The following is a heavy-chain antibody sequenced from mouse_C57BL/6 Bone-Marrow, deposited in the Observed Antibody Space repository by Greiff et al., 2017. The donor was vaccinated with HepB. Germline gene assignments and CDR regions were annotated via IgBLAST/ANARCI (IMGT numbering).Heavy chain of an antibody. V-gene: IGHV1-47*01. CDR2: FHPYNDDT. CDR3: ARRVPGGSYYFDY. Sequence: LVESGAELVKPGASVKMSCKASGYTFTTYPIEWMKQNHGKSLEWIGNFHPYNDDTKYNEKFKGKATLTVEKSSSTVYLELSRLTSDDSAVYYCARRVPGGSYYFDYWGQGTTLTVSS. J-gene: IGHJ2*01. D-gene: IGHD1-1*02. CDR1: GYTFTTYP.